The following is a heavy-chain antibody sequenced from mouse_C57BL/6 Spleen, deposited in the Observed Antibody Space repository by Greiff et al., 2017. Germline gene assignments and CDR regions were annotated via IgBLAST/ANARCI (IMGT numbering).Heavy chain of an antibody. CDR3: ARDYGSSWGGAMDY. CDR2: IDPSDSYT. CDR1: GYTFTSYW. Sequence: VKLQQPGAELVMPGASVKLSCKASGYTFTSYWMHWVKQRPGQGLEWIGEIDPSDSYTNYNQKFKGKSTLTVDKSSSTAYMQLSSLTSEDSAVYYCARDYGSSWGGAMDYWGQGTSVTVSS. J-gene: IGHJ4*01. D-gene: IGHD1-1*01. V-gene: IGHV1-69*01.